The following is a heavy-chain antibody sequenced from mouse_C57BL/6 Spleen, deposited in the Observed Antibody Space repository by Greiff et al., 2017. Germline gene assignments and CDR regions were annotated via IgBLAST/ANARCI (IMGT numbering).Heavy chain of an antibody. D-gene: IGHD4-1*01. J-gene: IGHJ2*01. V-gene: IGHV1-78*01. CDR1: GYTFTDHT. CDR2: IYPRDGST. CDR3: DGRNWEGYYFDY. Sequence: VQLQQSDAELVKPGASVKISCKVSGYTFTDHTIHWMKQRPEQGLDWIGYIYPRDGSTKYNEKFKGQATLTGDKSSSTASMQLNSRTSEYSAVXFCDGRNWEGYYFDYWGQGTTLTVSS.